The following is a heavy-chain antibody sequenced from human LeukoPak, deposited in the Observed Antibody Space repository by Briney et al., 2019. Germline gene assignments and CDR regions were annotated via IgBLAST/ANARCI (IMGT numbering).Heavy chain of an antibody. J-gene: IGHJ4*02. CDR2: INHSGST. CDR1: GGSFSGYY. V-gene: IGHV4-34*01. D-gene: IGHD6-19*01. Sequence: PSETLSLTCAVYGGSFSGYYWSWIRQPPGKGLEWIGEINHSGSTNYNPSLKSRVTISVDTSKNQFSLKLSSVTAADTAVYYCARQRLDSSGWFPDYWGQGTLVTVSS. CDR3: ARQRLDSSGWFPDY.